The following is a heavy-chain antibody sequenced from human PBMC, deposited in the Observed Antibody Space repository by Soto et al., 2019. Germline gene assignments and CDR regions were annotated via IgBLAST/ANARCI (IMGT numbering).Heavy chain of an antibody. CDR1: GDSISSDNYF. CDR3: AREVNVVALSDAFDI. V-gene: IGHV4-30-4*01. J-gene: IGHJ3*02. D-gene: IGHD2-8*01. Sequence: QVQLQESGPGLVKPSQTLSLICTVSGDSISSDNYFWSWIRQPPGQGLEWIGYISNGGTPYYNPSLSSRVTMSPDASKTRFSLDMYCVIAADTAVYYCAREVNVVALSDAFDIWGQGTMVTVSS. CDR2: ISNGGTP.